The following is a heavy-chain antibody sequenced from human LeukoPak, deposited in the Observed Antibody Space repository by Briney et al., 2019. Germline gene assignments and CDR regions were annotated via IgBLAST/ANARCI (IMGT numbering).Heavy chain of an antibody. V-gene: IGHV4-59*08. D-gene: IGHD3-10*01. CDR2: IYSSWTS. CDR3: ARQDYNSGSWNWFDA. J-gene: IGHJ5*02. Sequence: NPSETLSLTCSVSGGSISGYYWSWIRQPPGKGLEWIAHIYSSWTSNSNPSLMSRVTISVETSKHQFSLKLSSVTAADTAAYYCARQDYNSGSWNWFDAWGQGTLVTVSS. CDR1: GGSISGYY.